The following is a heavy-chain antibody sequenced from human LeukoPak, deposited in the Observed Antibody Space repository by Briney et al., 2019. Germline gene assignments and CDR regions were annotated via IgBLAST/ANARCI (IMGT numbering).Heavy chain of an antibody. CDR1: GASVTTYPYY. CDR3: ARTPSGFPNLFDS. D-gene: IGHD3-9*01. J-gene: IGHJ5*01. V-gene: IGHV4-39*07. CDR2: VTYTGNT. Sequence: SATLSLTCYVSGASVTTYPYYWTWIRQPPGKGLEWIGSVTYTGNTFYNPSLQSRVTIPIDASKNQFSLNLSSVTAADTAIYFCARTPSGFPNLFDSWGRGTPVTVSS.